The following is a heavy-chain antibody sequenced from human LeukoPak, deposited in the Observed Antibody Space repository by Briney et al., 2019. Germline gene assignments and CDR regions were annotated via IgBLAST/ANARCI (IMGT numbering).Heavy chain of an antibody. V-gene: IGHV3-7*05. CDR2: IKQDGSEK. Sequence: SGGSQRLSCAASGITFSSFWMSWVRQAPGKGLEWVANIKQDGSEKYYVDSVKGRFTISRDNAKNSLYLQMNSLRAEDTAVYYCARPIVATNLDYWGQGTLVTVSS. CDR1: GITFSSFW. CDR3: ARPIVATNLDY. D-gene: IGHD5-12*01. J-gene: IGHJ4*02.